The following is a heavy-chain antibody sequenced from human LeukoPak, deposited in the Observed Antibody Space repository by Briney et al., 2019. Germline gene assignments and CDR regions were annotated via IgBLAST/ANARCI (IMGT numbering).Heavy chain of an antibody. D-gene: IGHD3-10*01. CDR1: GFTFSSYW. CDR3: ARDFEELWVGEHNWFDP. CDR2: IKEDGSEI. Sequence: PGGSLRLSCAASGFTFSSYWMNWVRQAPGKGLEWVANIKEDGSEIYYVDSVKGRFTISRDNAKNSLYLQMNSLRAEDTAVYYCARDFEELWVGEHNWFDPWGQGTLVTVSS. V-gene: IGHV3-7*01. J-gene: IGHJ5*02.